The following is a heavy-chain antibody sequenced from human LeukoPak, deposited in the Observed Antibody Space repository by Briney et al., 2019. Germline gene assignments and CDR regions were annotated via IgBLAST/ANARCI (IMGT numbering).Heavy chain of an antibody. D-gene: IGHD2-21*02. V-gene: IGHV1-46*01. CDR3: ARRDCVGDCYSNWFDP. CDR2: INPRGGST. Sequence: ASVKVSCKASGYTFTNYFMHWVRQAPGQGLEWMGIINPRGGSTGYAQKFQGRITMTTDMSTRTVYLELSSLESEDTAVYYCARRDCVGDCYSNWFDPWGQGTLVTVSS. CDR1: GYTFTNYF. J-gene: IGHJ5*02.